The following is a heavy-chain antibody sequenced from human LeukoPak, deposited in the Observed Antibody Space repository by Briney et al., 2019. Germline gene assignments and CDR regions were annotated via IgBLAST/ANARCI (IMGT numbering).Heavy chain of an antibody. Sequence: GESLKISCKGSGYSFSSYWIGWVRQMPGKGLEWMGIIYPGDSDTRYSPSFQGHVTISADKSISTAYLQWSSLKASDTAMYYCARRKAVAGTTKAYFDYWGQGTLVTVSS. V-gene: IGHV5-51*01. D-gene: IGHD6-19*01. J-gene: IGHJ4*02. CDR3: ARRKAVAGTTKAYFDY. CDR1: GYSFSSYW. CDR2: IYPGDSDT.